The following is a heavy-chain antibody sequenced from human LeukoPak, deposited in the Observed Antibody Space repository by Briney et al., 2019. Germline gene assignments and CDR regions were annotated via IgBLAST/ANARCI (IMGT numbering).Heavy chain of an antibody. D-gene: IGHD3-22*01. CDR2: IYHSGST. CDR3: ARVGLSGDYFDY. Sequence: SETLSLTCTVSGGSISSSSYYWGWLRQPPGKGLEWIGSIYHSGSTYYNPSLKSRVTISVDTSKNQFSLKLSSVTAAYTAVYYCARVGLSGDYFDYWGQGTLVTVSS. CDR1: GGSISSSSYY. J-gene: IGHJ4*02. V-gene: IGHV4-39*07.